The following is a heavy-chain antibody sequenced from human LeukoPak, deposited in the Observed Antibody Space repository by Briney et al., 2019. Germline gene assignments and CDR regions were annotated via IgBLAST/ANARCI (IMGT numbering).Heavy chain of an antibody. CDR1: GGSISSSSYY. V-gene: IGHV4-39*01. CDR3: ARTRITMVRGYYYYMDV. CDR2: IYYSGST. J-gene: IGHJ6*03. D-gene: IGHD3-10*01. Sequence: PSETLSLTCTVSGGSISSSSYYWGWLRQPPGKGLEWIGSIYYSGSTYYNPSLKSRATISVDTSKNQFSLKLSSVTAADTAVYYCARTRITMVRGYYYYMDVWGKGTTVTVSS.